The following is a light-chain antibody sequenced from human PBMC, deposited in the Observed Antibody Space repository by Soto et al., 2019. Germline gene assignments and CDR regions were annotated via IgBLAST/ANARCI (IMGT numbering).Light chain of an antibody. CDR3: SSYTSSSTLYV. CDR1: SSDVGGYNY. Sequence: QSVLTQPASVSGSPGQSITISCTGTSSDVGGYNYVSWYQQHPGKAPKLMIYDVSNRPSGVSYRFSGSKSGNTASLTISGHQAEDEADYYCSSYTSSSTLYVFGTGTKVTVL. V-gene: IGLV2-14*03. J-gene: IGLJ1*01. CDR2: DVS.